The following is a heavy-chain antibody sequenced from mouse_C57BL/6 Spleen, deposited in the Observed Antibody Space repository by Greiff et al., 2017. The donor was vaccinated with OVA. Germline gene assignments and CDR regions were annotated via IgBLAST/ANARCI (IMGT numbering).Heavy chain of an antibody. J-gene: IGHJ1*03. D-gene: IGHD2-3*01. V-gene: IGHV1-52*01. Sequence: QVQLKQPGAELVRPGSSVKLSCKASGYTFTSYWMHWVKQRPIQGLEWIGNIDPSDSETHYNQKFKDKATLTVDKSSSTAYMQLSSLTSEDSAVYYCARSKDGYPWYFDVWGTGTTVTVSS. CDR2: IDPSDSET. CDR1: GYTFTSYW. CDR3: ARSKDGYPWYFDV.